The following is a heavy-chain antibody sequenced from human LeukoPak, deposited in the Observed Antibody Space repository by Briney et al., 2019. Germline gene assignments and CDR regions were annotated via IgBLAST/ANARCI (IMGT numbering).Heavy chain of an antibody. CDR3: ARAARGGVGASSY. D-gene: IGHD1-26*01. V-gene: IGHV3-11*01. CDR2: INSSGSII. CDR1: GFIFSDYY. Sequence: GGSLRLSCRASGFIFSDYYLSWIRQTPGKGLEWLSYINSSGSIIDYADSVKGRFTISRDNAKNSVYLQMTSLRTEDTAVYYCARAARGGVGASSYWGQGTLVTVST. J-gene: IGHJ4*02.